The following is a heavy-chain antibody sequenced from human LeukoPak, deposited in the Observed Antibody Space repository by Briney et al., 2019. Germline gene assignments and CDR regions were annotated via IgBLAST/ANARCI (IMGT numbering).Heavy chain of an antibody. D-gene: IGHD3-9*01. J-gene: IGHJ3*02. CDR3: ARVEYDISAFDI. V-gene: IGHV1-69*05. CDR1: GGTFSSYA. Sequence: SVRVSCKASGGTFSSYAISWVRQAPGQGLEWMGGIIPIFGTANYAQKFQGRVTITTDESTSTAYMELSSLRSEDTAVYYCARVEYDISAFDIWGQGTMVTVSS. CDR2: IIPIFGTA.